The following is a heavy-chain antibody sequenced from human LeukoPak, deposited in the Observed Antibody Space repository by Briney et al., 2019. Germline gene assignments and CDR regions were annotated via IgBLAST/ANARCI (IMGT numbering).Heavy chain of an antibody. Sequence: GGSLRLSCAASGFTFSSYAMPWVRQAPGKGLEWVAVISYDGSNKYYADSVKGRFTISRDNSKNTLYLQMNSLRAEDTAVYYCARGSTSSSWSYKWFDPWGQGTLVTVSS. V-gene: IGHV3-30-3*01. CDR3: ARGSTSSSWSYKWFDP. D-gene: IGHD6-13*01. J-gene: IGHJ5*02. CDR2: ISYDGSNK. CDR1: GFTFSSYA.